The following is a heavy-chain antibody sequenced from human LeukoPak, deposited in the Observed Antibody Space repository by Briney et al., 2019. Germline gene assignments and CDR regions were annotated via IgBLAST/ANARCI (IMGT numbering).Heavy chain of an antibody. CDR1: GYTFTSYG. CDR2: ISAYNGNT. V-gene: IGHV1-18*01. CDR3: ARYNWNDPSDQPFDY. D-gene: IGHD1-1*01. J-gene: IGHJ4*02. Sequence: GASVKVSCKASGYTFTSYGISWVRQAPGQGLEWMGWISAYNGNTNYAQKLQGRVTMTTDTSTSTAYMELRSLRSDDTAVYYCARYNWNDPSDQPFDYWGQGTLVTVSS.